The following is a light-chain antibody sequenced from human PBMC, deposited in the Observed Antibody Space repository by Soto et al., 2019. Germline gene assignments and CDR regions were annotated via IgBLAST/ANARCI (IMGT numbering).Light chain of an antibody. CDR2: KAS. CDR3: QQYNSYSRT. Sequence: IQMTQSPSTLSAYVGDRITITFRASQSISSWLAWYQQKPGKAPKLLIYKASSLESGVPSRFSGSGSGTDFTLTISSLQPDDFATYYCQQYNSYSRTFGQGTKVDIX. V-gene: IGKV1-5*03. CDR1: QSISSW. J-gene: IGKJ2*01.